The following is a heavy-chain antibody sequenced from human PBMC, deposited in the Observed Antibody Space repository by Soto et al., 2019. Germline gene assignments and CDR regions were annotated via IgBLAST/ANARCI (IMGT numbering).Heavy chain of an antibody. D-gene: IGHD3-16*02. CDR1: GYTFTGYA. J-gene: IGHJ4*02. CDR3: ARGIWGSHRYYFDN. CDR2: INAGDGKT. Sequence: QVRLVQSGAEVEKPGASVKVSCKASGYTFTGYAMQWVRQAPGQRLEWMGWINAGDGKTRYSQKFQGRVTFTRDTSASTAYLDLNYLTSEDTAVYSCARGIWGSHRYYFDNWGQGTLVTVSS. V-gene: IGHV1-3*01.